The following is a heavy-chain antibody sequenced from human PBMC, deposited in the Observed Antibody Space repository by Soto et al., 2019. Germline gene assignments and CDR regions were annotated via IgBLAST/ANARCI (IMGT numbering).Heavy chain of an antibody. V-gene: IGHV4-39*01. J-gene: IGHJ4*02. CDR3: ASLQVPGNFDY. CDR1: GGSICTSNYY. CDR2: IYYRGDT. Sequence: SETLSLTCNVSGGSICTSNYYWAWVRQAPGKGLEWIANIYYRGDTYYHPSLRTRLTVSVDTSKNQFSLRLTSLTAADTAMYFCASLQVPGNFDYWGQGTLVTASS. D-gene: IGHD6-13*01.